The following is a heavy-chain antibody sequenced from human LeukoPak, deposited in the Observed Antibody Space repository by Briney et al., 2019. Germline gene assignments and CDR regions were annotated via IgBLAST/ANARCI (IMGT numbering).Heavy chain of an antibody. D-gene: IGHD6-13*01. J-gene: IGHJ4*02. Sequence: SETLSLTCTVSGGSVSSSSYYWGWIRQPPGKGLEWVGSVYYSGSTYYNPSLKSRVTISLDTSKNQFSLKLSSVTAADTAVYYCAKTGYSSSSNWGQGTLVTVS. V-gene: IGHV4-39*07. CDR2: VYYSGST. CDR3: AKTGYSSSSN. CDR1: GGSVSSSSYY.